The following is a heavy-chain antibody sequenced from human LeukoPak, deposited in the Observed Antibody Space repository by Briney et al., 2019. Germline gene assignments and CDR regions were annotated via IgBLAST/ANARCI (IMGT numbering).Heavy chain of an antibody. CDR2: ISWNSGSI. Sequence: GGSLRLSCAASGFTFDDYAMHWVRQAPGKGLEWVSGISWNSGSIGYADSVKGRFTISRDNAKNTLYLQMNSLRAEDTAVYYCARDKVPRGSGYNWFDPWGQGTLVTVSS. V-gene: IGHV3-9*01. D-gene: IGHD6-25*01. CDR3: ARDKVPRGSGYNWFDP. J-gene: IGHJ5*02. CDR1: GFTFDDYA.